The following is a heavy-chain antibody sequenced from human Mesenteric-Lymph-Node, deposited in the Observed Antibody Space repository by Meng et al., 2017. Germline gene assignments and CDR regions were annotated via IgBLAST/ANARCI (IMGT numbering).Heavy chain of an antibody. V-gene: IGHV4-59*12. J-gene: IGHJ3*02. CDR1: GGSISSYY. CDR2: IYYSGST. Sequence: SETLSLTCTVSGGSISSYYWSWIRQPPGKGLEWIGYIYYSGSTNYNPSLKSRVTISVDTSKDQFSLKLSSVTAADTAVYYCARDVAAAGSDAFDIWGQGTMVTVSS. D-gene: IGHD6-13*01. CDR3: ARDVAAAGSDAFDI.